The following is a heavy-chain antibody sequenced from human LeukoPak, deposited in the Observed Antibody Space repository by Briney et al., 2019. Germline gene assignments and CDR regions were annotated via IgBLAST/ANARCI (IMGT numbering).Heavy chain of an antibody. CDR1: GFTFYNSA. Sequence: GGSLRLSCAASGFTFYNSAMCWVRQAPGKGLEWVSAISMTGGTTYYADSVKGRFTISRDNSKDTLSLQMNSLRAEDTAVYYCARGGGVAALWGQGTLVTVSP. V-gene: IGHV3-23*01. J-gene: IGHJ4*02. CDR3: ARGGGVAAL. D-gene: IGHD6-13*01. CDR2: ISMTGGTT.